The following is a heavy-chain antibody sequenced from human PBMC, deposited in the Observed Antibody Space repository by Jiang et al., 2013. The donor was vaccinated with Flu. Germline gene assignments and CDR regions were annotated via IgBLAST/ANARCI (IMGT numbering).Heavy chain of an antibody. J-gene: IGHJ4*02. V-gene: IGHV1-8*01. CDR3: ARGLSSHAHDY. D-gene: IGHD2/OR15-2a*01. CDR2: MNPNSGNT. Sequence: GWMNPNSGNTGYAQKFQGRVTMTRNTSISTAYMELSSLRSEDTAVYYCARGLSSHAHDYWGQGTLVTVSS.